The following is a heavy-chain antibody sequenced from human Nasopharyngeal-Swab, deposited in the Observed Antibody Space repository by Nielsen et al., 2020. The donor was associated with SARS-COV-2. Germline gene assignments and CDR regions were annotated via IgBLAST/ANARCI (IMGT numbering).Heavy chain of an antibody. CDR3: ARDLSVNDLGGDY. J-gene: IGHJ4*02. V-gene: IGHV3-33*01. CDR1: GFTFSSYG. Sequence: GESLKISCAASGFTFSSYGMHWVRQAPGKGLEWVAVIWYDGSNKYYADSVKGRFTISRDNSKNTLYLQMNSLRAKDTAVYYCARDLSVNDLGGDYWGQGTLVTVSS. D-gene: IGHD1-1*01. CDR2: IWYDGSNK.